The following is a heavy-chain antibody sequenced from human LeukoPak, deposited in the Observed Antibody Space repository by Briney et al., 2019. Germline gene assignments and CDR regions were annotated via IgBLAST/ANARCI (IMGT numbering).Heavy chain of an antibody. J-gene: IGHJ4*02. CDR2: INGDGTST. CDR3: TRQWHTPSDY. D-gene: IGHD6-19*01. Sequence: GGSLRLSCAASGFIFSSYWMHWVRQTPGEGPLWLSLINGDGTSTAYAHSVQGRFIISRDNAKNTLYLQMNSLRVDDTAVYYCTRQWHTPSDYWGQGTVVTVSS. V-gene: IGHV3-74*03. CDR1: GFIFSSYW.